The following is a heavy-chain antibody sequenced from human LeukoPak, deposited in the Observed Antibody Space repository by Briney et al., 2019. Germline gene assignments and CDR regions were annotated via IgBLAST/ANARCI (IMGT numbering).Heavy chain of an antibody. CDR2: INPNSGGT. J-gene: IGHJ6*03. V-gene: IGHV1-2*02. CDR3: ARDLGIAADYYYYYMDV. Sequence: ASVKVSCKAPGYTFTGYYMHWVRQAPGQGLEWMGWINPNSGGTNYAQKLQGRVTMTTDTSTSTAYMELRSLRSDDTAVYYCARDLGIAADYYYYYMDVWGKGTTVTVSS. D-gene: IGHD6-13*01. CDR1: GYTFTGYY.